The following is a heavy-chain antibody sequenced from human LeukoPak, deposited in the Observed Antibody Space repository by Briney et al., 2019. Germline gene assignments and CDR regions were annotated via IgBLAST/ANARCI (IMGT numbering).Heavy chain of an antibody. CDR1: GGTFSSYV. D-gene: IGHD6-19*01. CDR3: AMGVGAPEDLAVAADFDY. J-gene: IGHJ4*02. V-gene: IGHV1-69*06. Sequence: SVKVSRKASGGTFSSYVINWVRQAPGQGLEWVGGIIPIFGTANYAQKFQGRVTITAEKSTSAAYMELSSLRSEDTAVYYCAMGVGAPEDLAVAADFDYWGQGTLVTVSS. CDR2: IIPIFGTA.